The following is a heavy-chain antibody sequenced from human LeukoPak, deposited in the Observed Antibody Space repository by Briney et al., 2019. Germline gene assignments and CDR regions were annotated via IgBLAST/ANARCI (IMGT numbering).Heavy chain of an antibody. V-gene: IGHV3-48*01. CDR1: GFTFISDS. CDR2: ISSSSSTI. J-gene: IGHJ4*02. CDR3: AKGVKQILVVTAQHYFDY. D-gene: IGHD2-21*02. Sequence: GGSLRLSCAASGFTFISDSMSWVRQAPGKGLEWVSYISSSSSTIYYADSVKGRFTISRDNSKNTLYLQMNTLIADDTAVYYCAKGVKQILVVTAQHYFDYWGQGTLVTVSS.